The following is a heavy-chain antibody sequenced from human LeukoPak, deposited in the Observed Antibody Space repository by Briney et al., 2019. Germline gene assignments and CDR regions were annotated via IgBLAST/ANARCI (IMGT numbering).Heavy chain of an antibody. Sequence: GGSLRLSCAASGFTFDDYAMHWVRQAPGKGLEWVSGISWNSGSIGYADSVKGRFTISRDSAKNSLYLQMNSLRAEDTALYYCAKDTRFDYGGNAFDYWGQGTLVTVSS. D-gene: IGHD4-23*01. CDR2: ISWNSGSI. J-gene: IGHJ4*02. CDR3: AKDTRFDYGGNAFDY. V-gene: IGHV3-9*01. CDR1: GFTFDDYA.